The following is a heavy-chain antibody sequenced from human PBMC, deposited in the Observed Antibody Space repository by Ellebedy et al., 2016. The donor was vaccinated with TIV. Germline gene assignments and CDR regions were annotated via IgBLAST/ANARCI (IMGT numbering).Heavy chain of an antibody. CDR2: ISAYNGNT. CDR1: GYTFTSYG. Sequence: ASVKVSCXASGYTFTSYGISWVRQAPGQGLEWMGWISAYNGNTNYAQKLQGRVTMTTDTSTSTAYMELRSLRSDDTAVYYCARDNLGDLIVGAEEASYYYYGMDVWGQGTTVTVSS. D-gene: IGHD1-26*01. V-gene: IGHV1-18*01. CDR3: ARDNLGDLIVGAEEASYYYYGMDV. J-gene: IGHJ6*02.